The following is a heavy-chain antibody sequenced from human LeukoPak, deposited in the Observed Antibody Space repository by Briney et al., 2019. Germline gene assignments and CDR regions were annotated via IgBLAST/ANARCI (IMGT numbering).Heavy chain of an antibody. CDR3: ARGYCSGGSCYPFDY. CDR2: INHSGST. V-gene: IGHV4-34*01. J-gene: IGHJ4*02. CDR1: GGSFSGYY. D-gene: IGHD2-15*01. Sequence: PSETLSLTCAVSGGSFSGYYWSWIRQPPGKGLEWIGEINHSGSTNYNPSLKSRVTISVDTSKNQFSLKPSSVTAADTAVYYCARGYCSGGSCYPFDYWVQGTLVTVSS.